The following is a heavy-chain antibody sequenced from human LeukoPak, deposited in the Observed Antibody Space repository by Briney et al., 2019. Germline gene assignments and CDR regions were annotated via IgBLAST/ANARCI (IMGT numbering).Heavy chain of an antibody. Sequence: GGSLRLSCAASGFTFSSQNMNWARQAPGKGLEWVAYISTSGDSTKYADSVEGRFTISRDNAENSLYLLMNSRRVEDTAVYYCVKNGWLDYWGQGILVTVSS. D-gene: IGHD6-19*01. CDR3: VKNGWLDY. J-gene: IGHJ4*02. V-gene: IGHV3-21*06. CDR2: ISTSGDST. CDR1: GFTFSSQN.